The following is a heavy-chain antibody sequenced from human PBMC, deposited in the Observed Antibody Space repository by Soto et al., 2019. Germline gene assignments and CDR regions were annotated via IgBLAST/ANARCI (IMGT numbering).Heavy chain of an antibody. CDR2: IIPIFGTT. CDR1: GGTFGSDA. D-gene: IGHD3-22*01. J-gene: IGHJ5*02. Sequence: LVKVSCKASGGTFGSDAITWVRQAPGQGLEWVGRIIPIFGTTNYAQNLQGRVTISADKSTLTSYMELHSLTSDDTALYYCARDRTDSGYYTNWLDPWGQGTQVTVSS. V-gene: IGHV1-69*06. CDR3: ARDRTDSGYYTNWLDP.